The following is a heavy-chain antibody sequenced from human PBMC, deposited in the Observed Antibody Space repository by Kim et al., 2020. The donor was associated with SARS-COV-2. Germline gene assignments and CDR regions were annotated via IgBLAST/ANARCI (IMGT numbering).Heavy chain of an antibody. Sequence: NPSLKSRVTISLDTSKNQFSLKLSSVTAADTAVYYCASPTSGSYYLVFDYWGQGTLVTVSS. J-gene: IGHJ4*02. D-gene: IGHD1-26*01. V-gene: IGHV4-39*07. CDR3: ASPTSGSYYLVFDY.